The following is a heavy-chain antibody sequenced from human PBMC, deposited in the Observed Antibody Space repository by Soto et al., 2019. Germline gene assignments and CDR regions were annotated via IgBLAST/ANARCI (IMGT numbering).Heavy chain of an antibody. D-gene: IGHD5-18*01. CDR3: ASLSYGRLISFDY. V-gene: IGHV4-30-4*01. CDR1: GCSIRSGDYY. Sequence: PSETRSLPGTVSGCSIRSGDYYWSWIRQPPGKGLEWIGYIYYSGSTYYNPSLKSRVTISVDTSKNQFSLKLSSVTAADTAVYYCASLSYGRLISFDYWGQGTLVTVSS. CDR2: IYYSGST. J-gene: IGHJ4*02.